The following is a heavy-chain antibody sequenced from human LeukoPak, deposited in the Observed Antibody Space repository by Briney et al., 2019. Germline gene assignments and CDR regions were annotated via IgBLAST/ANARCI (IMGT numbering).Heavy chain of an antibody. V-gene: IGHV4-59*01. D-gene: IGHD1-26*01. J-gene: IGHJ4*02. Sequence: PSKTLSLTCIVSGGSINNYYWSWLRQSPGKGLEWIGFISYSGSTNYNPSLKSRVTMSLDTSKNQFSLKLSSVTAADTAVYYCARDREGAITGFDCWGQGTLVTVPS. CDR3: ARDREGAITGFDC. CDR1: GGSINNYY. CDR2: ISYSGST.